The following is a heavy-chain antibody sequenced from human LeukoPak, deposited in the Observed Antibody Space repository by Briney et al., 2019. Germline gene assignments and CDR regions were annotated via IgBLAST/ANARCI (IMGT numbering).Heavy chain of an antibody. CDR3: AKGPLLWD. J-gene: IGHJ4*02. CDR1: GLTFSSYG. D-gene: IGHD2/OR15-2a*01. V-gene: IGHV3-23*01. Sequence: GGSLRLSCAASGLTFSSYGMSWVRQAPGRGLEWVSAISTTGGTTYYADSVRGRFTISRDSSKNTLYLQMNSLRAEDTAVYYCAKGPLLWDWGQGTLVTVSS. CDR2: ISTTGGTT.